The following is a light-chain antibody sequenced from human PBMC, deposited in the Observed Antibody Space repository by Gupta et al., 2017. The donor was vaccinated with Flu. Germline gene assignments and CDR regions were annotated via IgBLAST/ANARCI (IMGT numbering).Light chain of an antibody. V-gene: IGKV2-30*01. CDR3: KQGEDWPRT. Sequence: DAVLTQSPLFLAVPLGQPASISCRSIQRRVYIDVNTYLHWFQQRPGQSPRRLIYLGTKRESGVPDRFSGSGSGTDFTLNISRVEADDVGVYYCKQGEDWPRTFGQGTKVEIK. J-gene: IGKJ1*01. CDR2: LGT. CDR1: QRRVYIDVNTY.